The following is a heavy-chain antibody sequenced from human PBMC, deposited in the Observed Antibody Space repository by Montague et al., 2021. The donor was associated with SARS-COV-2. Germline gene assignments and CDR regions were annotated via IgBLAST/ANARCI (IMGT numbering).Heavy chain of an antibody. CDR1: GFIFRHYA. CDR2: ISTSGDYT. CDR3: AKDREMDYSADY. Sequence: SLRLSCAASGFIFRHYAMSWVRQAPGKGLEWVSGISTSGDYTYYVDPLKGRFTISRDNSRNTLYLQMNSLRAEDTAIYYCAKDREMDYSADYWGQGTLVTVSS. J-gene: IGHJ4*02. D-gene: IGHD5-24*01. V-gene: IGHV3-23*01.